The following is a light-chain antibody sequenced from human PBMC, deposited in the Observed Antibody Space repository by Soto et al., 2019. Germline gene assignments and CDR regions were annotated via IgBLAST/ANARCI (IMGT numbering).Light chain of an antibody. CDR2: EVS. CDR3: TSYAGTYSFFYV. Sequence: QSVLTQPASVSGSPGQSITISCTGTSRDVGGYNYVSWYQHLPGKAPKLIIYEVSKRPSGVPDRFSGSKSGNTASLTVSGLQAEDEADYYCTSYAGTYSFFYVFGTGTKVTVL. V-gene: IGLV2-8*01. CDR1: SRDVGGYNY. J-gene: IGLJ1*01.